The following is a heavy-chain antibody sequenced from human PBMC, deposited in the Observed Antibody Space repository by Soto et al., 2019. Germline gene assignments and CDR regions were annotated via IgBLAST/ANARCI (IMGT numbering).Heavy chain of an antibody. CDR3: ARSGYSSGWYTARHFDY. V-gene: IGHV1-18*01. CDR1: GYTFTSYA. Sequence: QVQLVQSGSELKKPGASVKVSCKASGYTFTSYAMNWVRQAPGQGLEWMGWISAYNGNTNYAQKLQGRVTMTTDTSTSTAYMELRSLRSDDTAVYYCARSGYSSGWYTARHFDYWGQGTLVTVSS. CDR2: ISAYNGNT. D-gene: IGHD6-19*01. J-gene: IGHJ4*02.